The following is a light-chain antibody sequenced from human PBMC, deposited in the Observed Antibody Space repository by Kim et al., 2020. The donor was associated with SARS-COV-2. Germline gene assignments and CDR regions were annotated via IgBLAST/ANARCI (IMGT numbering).Light chain of an antibody. CDR1: KSVTSNY. CDR3: QQYGSLPPT. Sequence: EIVLTQSPATLSLSPGERTPLVCGASKSVTSNYLAWYQQKPGLAPRLLIYRVSSLATGIPDRFSGSRSGTDFTLIISTLEPEDFAVYYCQQYGSLPPTFGGGTKVDIK. V-gene: IGKV3D-20*01. J-gene: IGKJ4*01. CDR2: RVS.